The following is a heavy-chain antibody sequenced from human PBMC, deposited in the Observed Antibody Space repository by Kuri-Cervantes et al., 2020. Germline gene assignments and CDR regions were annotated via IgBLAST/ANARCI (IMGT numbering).Heavy chain of an antibody. J-gene: IGHJ3*02. Sequence: GESLKISCAASGFTFTSYGMHWVRQAPGKGLEWLAVVWYLGNNKYYADSVKGRFTISRDNSKNTLYLQVDSLRAEDTAVYYCARAQIPQWLGAFDIWGQGTMVTVSS. CDR1: GFTFTSYG. D-gene: IGHD6-19*01. CDR3: ARAQIPQWLGAFDI. V-gene: IGHV3-33*01. CDR2: VWYLGNNK.